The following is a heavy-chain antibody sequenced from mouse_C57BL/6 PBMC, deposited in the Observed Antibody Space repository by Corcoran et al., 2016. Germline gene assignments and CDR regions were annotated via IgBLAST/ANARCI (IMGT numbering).Heavy chain of an antibody. CDR2: INTYSGVP. Sequence: QIQLVQSGPELKKPGETVKISCKASGYTFTTYGMSWVKQAPGKGLKWMGWINTYSGVPTYADDFKGRFAFSLETSASTAYLQINNLKNEDTATYFCARYWPTVVAPFAYWGQGTLVTVSA. CDR1: GYTFTTYG. D-gene: IGHD1-1*01. J-gene: IGHJ3*01. V-gene: IGHV9-3*01. CDR3: ARYWPTVVAPFAY.